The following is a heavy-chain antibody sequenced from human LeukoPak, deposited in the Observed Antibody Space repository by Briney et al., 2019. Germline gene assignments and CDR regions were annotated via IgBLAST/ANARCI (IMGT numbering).Heavy chain of an antibody. D-gene: IGHD2-15*01. CDR1: GYSISSGYY. Sequence: PSETLSLTCGVSGYSISSGYYWGWIRQPPGKGLEWIGSINYNGGTYYNPSLKSRVTISVDTSKNQFSLRLTSVTAADTAMYSCARDPSSLGYCSGGSCSASHWGQGTLVTVSS. CDR3: ARDPSSLGYCSGGSCSASH. CDR2: INYNGGT. J-gene: IGHJ4*02. V-gene: IGHV4-38-2*02.